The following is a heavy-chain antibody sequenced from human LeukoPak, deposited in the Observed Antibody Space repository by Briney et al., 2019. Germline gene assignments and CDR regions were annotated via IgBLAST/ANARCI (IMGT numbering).Heavy chain of an antibody. Sequence: KSSETLSLTCAVYGGSSSGYYWSWIRQPPGKGLEWIGEINHSGSTNYNPSLKSRVTISVDTSKNQFSLKLSSVTAADTAVYYCAWISPGDSSGYYPHYFDYWGQGTLVTVSS. D-gene: IGHD3-22*01. CDR2: INHSGST. J-gene: IGHJ4*02. CDR3: AWISPGDSSGYYPHYFDY. CDR1: GGSSSGYY. V-gene: IGHV4-34*01.